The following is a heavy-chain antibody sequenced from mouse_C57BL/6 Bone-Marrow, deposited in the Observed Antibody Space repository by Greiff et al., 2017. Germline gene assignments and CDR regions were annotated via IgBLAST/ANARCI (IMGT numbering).Heavy chain of an antibody. J-gene: IGHJ3*01. Sequence: EVKLVESGGGLVKPGGSLKLSCAASGFTFSDYGMHWVRQAPEKGLEWVAYIGSGSSTHYYADTVKGRFPISREHANNTLFLQMTSLRSEDTAIYYCARNLYGSSGFAYWGQGTLVTVSA. CDR2: IGSGSSTH. D-gene: IGHD1-1*01. CDR1: GFTFSDYG. V-gene: IGHV5-17*01. CDR3: ARNLYGSSGFAY.